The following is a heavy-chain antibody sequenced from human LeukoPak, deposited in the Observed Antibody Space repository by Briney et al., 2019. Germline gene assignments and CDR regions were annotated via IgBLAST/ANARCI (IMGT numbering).Heavy chain of an antibody. CDR2: IYYSGGT. J-gene: IGHJ3*02. V-gene: IGHV4-59*01. Sequence: SETLSLTCTVSGGSISSYYWSWIRQPPGKGLEWIGYIYYSGGTNYNPSLKSRVTISVDTSKNQFSLKLSSVTAADTAVYYCASTPYDYVWGSYRGHDAFDIWGQGTMVTVSS. CDR1: GGSISSYY. D-gene: IGHD3-16*02. CDR3: ASTPYDYVWGSYRGHDAFDI.